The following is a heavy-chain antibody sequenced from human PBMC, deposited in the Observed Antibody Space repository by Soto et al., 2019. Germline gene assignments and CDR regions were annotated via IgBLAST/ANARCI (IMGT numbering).Heavy chain of an antibody. D-gene: IGHD3-16*01. Sequence: EVQLVESGGGLVQSGGSLRLSCAASGFTFSTYWMSWVRQAPGKGLEWVANIKEDGSEKYYVDSVKGRFTISRDNGENSLHQKLNSLRDEYTAMYYCARTQGAVAFDIWGQGTMVTVSA. CDR3: ARTQGAVAFDI. V-gene: IGHV3-7*03. CDR1: GFTFSTYW. CDR2: IKEDGSEK. J-gene: IGHJ3*02.